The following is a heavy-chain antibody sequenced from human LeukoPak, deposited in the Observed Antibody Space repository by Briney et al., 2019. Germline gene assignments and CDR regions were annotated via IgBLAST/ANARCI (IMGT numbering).Heavy chain of an antibody. Sequence: PSETLSLTCAVYGGSFSGYYWSWIRQPPGKGLEWIGEINHSGSTNYNPSLKSRVTISVDTSKNQFFLKLSSVTAADTAVYYCARGPGPGLFDPWGQGTLVTVSS. CDR1: GGSFSGYY. V-gene: IGHV4-34*01. D-gene: IGHD2-8*02. CDR2: INHSGST. CDR3: ARGPGPGLFDP. J-gene: IGHJ5*02.